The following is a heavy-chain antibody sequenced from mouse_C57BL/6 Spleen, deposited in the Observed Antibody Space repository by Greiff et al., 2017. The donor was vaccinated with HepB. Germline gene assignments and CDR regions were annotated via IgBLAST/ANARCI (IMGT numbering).Heavy chain of an antibody. V-gene: IGHV1-42*01. J-gene: IGHJ4*01. Sequence: VQLQQSGPELVKPGASVKISCKASGYSFTGYYMNWVKQSPEKSLEWIGEINPSTGGTTYNQKFKAKATLTVDKSSSTAYMQLKSLTSEDSAVYYCAREGMDYWGQGTSVTVSS. CDR3: AREGMDY. CDR1: GYSFTGYY. CDR2: INPSTGGT.